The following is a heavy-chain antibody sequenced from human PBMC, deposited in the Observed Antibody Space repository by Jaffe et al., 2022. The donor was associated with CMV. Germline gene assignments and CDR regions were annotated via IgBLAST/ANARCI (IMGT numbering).Heavy chain of an antibody. Sequence: QLQLQESGPGLVKPSETLSLTCTVSGGSISSSSYYWGWIRQPPGKGLEWIGSIYYSGSTYYNPSLKSRVTISVDTSKNQFSLKLSSVTAADTAVYYCARRYSGSSGWYGFLVDYWGQGTLVTVSS. CDR3: ARRYSGSSGWYGFLVDY. V-gene: IGHV4-39*01. J-gene: IGHJ4*02. D-gene: IGHD6-19*01. CDR1: GGSISSSSYY. CDR2: IYYSGST.